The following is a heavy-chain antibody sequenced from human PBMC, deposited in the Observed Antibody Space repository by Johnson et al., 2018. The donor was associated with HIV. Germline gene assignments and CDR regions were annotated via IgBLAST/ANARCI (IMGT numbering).Heavy chain of an antibody. CDR3: ARPTSQIHLWTDAFDI. Sequence: VQLMESGGGLVQPGGSLRLSCAASGFTFSNYAMTWVRHVAGKGLEWVSGISWDSGNIAYADSAKGRFTISRDNAKNSLYLQMNSLRAEDTAVYFCARPTSQIHLWTDAFDIWGQGTMVTVSS. CDR2: ISWDSGNI. CDR1: GFTFSNYA. J-gene: IGHJ3*02. D-gene: IGHD5-18*01. V-gene: IGHV3-9*01.